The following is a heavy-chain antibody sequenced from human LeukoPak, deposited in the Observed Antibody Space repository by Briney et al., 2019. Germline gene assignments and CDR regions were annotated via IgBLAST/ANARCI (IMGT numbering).Heavy chain of an antibody. CDR3: ARDRGSSGYDRYYYYYGMDV. CDR1: VGSISSYY. D-gene: IGHD5-12*01. CDR2: IYYSGST. V-gene: IGHV4-59*01. J-gene: IGHJ6*02. Sequence: SETLSLTCTVSVGSISSYYWSWIRQPPGKGLEWIGYIYYSGSTNYNPSLKSRVTISVDTSKNQFSLKLSSMTAADTAVYYCARDRGSSGYDRYYYYYGMDVWGQGTTVTVSS.